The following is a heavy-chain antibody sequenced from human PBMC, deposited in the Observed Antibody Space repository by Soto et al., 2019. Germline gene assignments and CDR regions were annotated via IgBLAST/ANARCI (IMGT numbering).Heavy chain of an antibody. CDR2: ISAYNGNT. CDR3: ARDLILEWYGKGAFDI. CDR1: GYTFTSYG. V-gene: IGHV1-18*01. D-gene: IGHD3-3*01. Sequence: ASVKVSCKASGYTFTSYGISWVRQAPGQGLEWMGWISAYNGNTNYAQKLQGRVTMTTDTSTSTAYMELRSLRSDDTAVYYCARDLILEWYGKGAFDIWGQGTMVTVSS. J-gene: IGHJ3*02.